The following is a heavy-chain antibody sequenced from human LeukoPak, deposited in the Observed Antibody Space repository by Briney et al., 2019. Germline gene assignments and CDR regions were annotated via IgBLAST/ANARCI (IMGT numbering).Heavy chain of an antibody. Sequence: SETLSLTCAVYGGSFSGYYWSWIRQPPGKGLEWIGEINHSGSTNYNPSLKSRITISVDTSKNQFSLKLSSVTAADTAVYYCTRGKYGSGLEVDYWGQGTLVTVSS. CDR1: GGSFSGYY. CDR2: INHSGST. D-gene: IGHD6-19*01. J-gene: IGHJ4*02. CDR3: TRGKYGSGLEVDY. V-gene: IGHV4-34*01.